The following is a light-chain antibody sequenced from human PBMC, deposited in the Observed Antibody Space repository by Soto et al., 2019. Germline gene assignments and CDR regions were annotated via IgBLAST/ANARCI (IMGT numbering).Light chain of an antibody. J-gene: IGKJ4*01. CDR1: QSISTY. Sequence: EIQMTQSPSSLSASVRDRVSITCRASQSISTYLNWYKQKXGKAPKXXSYSASTLHSGVPSRVSVSGSGTEFTLTITSLQPEDFDTYFCQQSHSTPLTFGGGTKVDI. CDR2: SAS. CDR3: QQSHSTPLT. V-gene: IGKV1-39*01.